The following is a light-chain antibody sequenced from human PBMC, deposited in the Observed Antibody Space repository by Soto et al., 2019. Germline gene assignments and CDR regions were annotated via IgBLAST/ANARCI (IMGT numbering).Light chain of an antibody. CDR2: DVT. J-gene: IGLJ2*01. Sequence: QSVLTQPVSVSGSPGQSITFSCTGSSSDIGGYNHVSWYQQHPGKAPKLLIYDVTNRPSGVSNRFSGSKSGNTASLTISGLQAEDEADYYCSSYEINDTRLFGGGTKVTVL. CDR3: SSYEINDTRL. CDR1: SSDIGGYNH. V-gene: IGLV2-14*03.